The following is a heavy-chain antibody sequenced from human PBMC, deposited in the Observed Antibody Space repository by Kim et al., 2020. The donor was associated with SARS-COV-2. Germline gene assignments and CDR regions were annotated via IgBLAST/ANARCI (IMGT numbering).Heavy chain of an antibody. D-gene: IGHD2-8*01. CDR3: ARDHPPLMVYAMGFDI. Sequence: SLKSRVTISVDTSKNQFSLKLSSVTAADTAVYYCARDHPPLMVYAMGFDIWGQGTMVTVSS. V-gene: IGHV4-31*02. J-gene: IGHJ3*02.